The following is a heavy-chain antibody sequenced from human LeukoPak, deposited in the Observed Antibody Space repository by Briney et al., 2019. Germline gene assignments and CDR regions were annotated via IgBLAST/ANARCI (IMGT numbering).Heavy chain of an antibody. J-gene: IGHJ4*02. CDR2: IYYSGST. V-gene: IGHV4-31*03. CDR3: AAGIAAAVPFDY. D-gene: IGHD6-13*01. CDR1: GGSISSGGYY. Sequence: SQTLSLTCTVSGGSISSGGYYWSWIRQHPGKGLEWIGYIYYSGSTYYNPSLKRRVTISVDTSKNQFSLKLSSVTAADTAVYYCAAGIAAAVPFDYWGQGTLVTVSS.